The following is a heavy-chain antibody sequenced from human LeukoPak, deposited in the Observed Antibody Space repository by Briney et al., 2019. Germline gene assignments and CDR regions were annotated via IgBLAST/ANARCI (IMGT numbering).Heavy chain of an antibody. CDR3: ARVSSIWTDY. V-gene: IGHV1-2*02. CDR2: INPSSGGT. CDR1: GYTFTGYF. J-gene: IGHJ4*02. Sequence: ASVKVSCKASGYTFTGYFLHWIRQAPGQGLEWMGWINPSSGGTEYAQKFQGRVTMTRDTSISTAYMELSRLKPDDTAVYYCARVSSIWTDYWGQGTLVTVSS. D-gene: IGHD3-3*02.